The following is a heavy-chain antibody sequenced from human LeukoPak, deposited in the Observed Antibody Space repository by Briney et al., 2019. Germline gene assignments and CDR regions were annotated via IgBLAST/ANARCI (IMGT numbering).Heavy chain of an antibody. Sequence: SETLSLTCAVCGGSFSGYYWSWIRQPPGKGLEWIGEINHSGSTNYNPSLKSRVTISVDTSKNQFSLKLSSVTAADTAVYYCARRYSSGWYHFDYWGQGTLVTVSS. D-gene: IGHD6-19*01. CDR3: ARRYSSGWYHFDY. CDR1: GGSFSGYY. J-gene: IGHJ4*02. V-gene: IGHV4-34*01. CDR2: INHSGST.